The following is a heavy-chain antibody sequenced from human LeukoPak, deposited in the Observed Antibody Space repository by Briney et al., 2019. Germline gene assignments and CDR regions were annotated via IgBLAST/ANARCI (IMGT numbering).Heavy chain of an antibody. CDR2: ISSSDNYT. CDR3: ARCGTPNNYYYYGMDV. J-gene: IGHJ6*02. D-gene: IGHD1-26*01. V-gene: IGHV3-11*03. CDR1: GFTFSDYY. Sequence: GGSLGLSCAGSGFTFSDYYMSWIRQAPGKGLECVSYISSSDNYTKYADSVKGRFTNSRDNAKNSLYLQMNSLRAEDTAVYYCARCGTPNNYYYYGMDVWGQGTTVTVSS.